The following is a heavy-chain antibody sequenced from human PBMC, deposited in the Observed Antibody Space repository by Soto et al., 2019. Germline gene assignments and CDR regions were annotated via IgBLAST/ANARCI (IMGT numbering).Heavy chain of an antibody. CDR2: IHWNDDK. J-gene: IGHJ5*02. CDR1: GFSLSVYGVR. D-gene: IGHD3-22*01. V-gene: IGHV2-5*01. CDR3: AHTKDSSGFLTS. Sequence: SGPTLVNPTQTLTLTCSFSGFSLSVYGVRVIWFRQPPGETLEWLALIHWNDDKRYSPYLKSRLTITKDTSKNQVVLTLTNLDPLDTGTYFCAHTKDSSGFLTSWGQGILVTVSS.